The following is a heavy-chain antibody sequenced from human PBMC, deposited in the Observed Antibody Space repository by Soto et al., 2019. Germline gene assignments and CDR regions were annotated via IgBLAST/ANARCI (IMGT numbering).Heavy chain of an antibody. CDR3: ARIVFAGTYSSGWYRGFEYGMDV. CDR2: IIPIFGTA. CDR1: GGTFSSYA. V-gene: IGHV1-69*01. D-gene: IGHD6-19*01. Sequence: QVQLVQSGAEVKKPGSSVKVSCKASGGTFSSYAISWVRQAPGQGLEWMGGIIPIFGTANYAQKFQGRVTITADESTSTAYMELSSLRAEDTAVYYCARIVFAGTYSSGWYRGFEYGMDVWGQGTTVTVSS. J-gene: IGHJ6*02.